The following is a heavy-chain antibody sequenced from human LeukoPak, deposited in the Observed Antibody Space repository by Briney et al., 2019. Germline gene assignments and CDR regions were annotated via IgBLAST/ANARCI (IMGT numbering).Heavy chain of an antibody. CDR2: IYYSRRT. V-gene: IGHV4-39*01. CDR3: ARGTAV. CDR1: GGSISNTSHS. J-gene: IGHJ4*02. D-gene: IGHD6-19*01. Sequence: SETLSLTCTVSGGSISNTSHSWGWIRQPPGKGLEWIGSIYYSRRTYYNPSLKSRVTISVDTSKNQFSLKLSSVTAADTAVYYCARGTAVWGQGALVTVSS.